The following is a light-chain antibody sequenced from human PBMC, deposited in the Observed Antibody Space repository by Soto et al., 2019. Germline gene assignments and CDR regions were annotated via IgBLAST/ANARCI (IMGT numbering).Light chain of an antibody. J-gene: IGKJ5*01. CDR2: GAS. CDR3: QQRQYWPPIT. Sequence: EIVLTQSPATVSLSPGERATLSCSASQSISSNLAWYQQKPGQAPRLLIYGASTRATGIPDRFSGSGSGTDFTLTISSLQSEDFAVYYCQQRQYWPPITFGQGTRLEIK. V-gene: IGKV3-15*01. CDR1: QSISSN.